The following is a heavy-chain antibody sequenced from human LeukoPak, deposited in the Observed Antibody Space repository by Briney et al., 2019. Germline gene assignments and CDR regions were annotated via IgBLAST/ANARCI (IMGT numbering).Heavy chain of an antibody. CDR2: ISSSGDTI. Sequence: GGSLGLSCAASGFTLSSYEMNWVRQAPGKGLEWVSYISSSGDTIYYADSVKGRFTISRDNAKKSLYLQMNSLRAEDTAVYYCARDYYDSSGLDYWGQGTLVTISS. J-gene: IGHJ4*02. D-gene: IGHD3-22*01. V-gene: IGHV3-48*03. CDR1: GFTLSSYE. CDR3: ARDYYDSSGLDY.